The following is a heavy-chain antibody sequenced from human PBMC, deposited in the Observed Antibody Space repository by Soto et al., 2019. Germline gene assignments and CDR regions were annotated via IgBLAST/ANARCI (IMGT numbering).Heavy chain of an antibody. D-gene: IGHD3-22*01. V-gene: IGHV3-23*01. CDR1: GLTVSSYP. CDR2: INVGGITT. Sequence: GGALRVGCAASGLTVSSYPMTWVRQAPGKGLQWVSSINVGGITTYYADSVKGRFNISRDNSKNILYLQLSSLRTADTAVYYFAKDRIRGIHIDTWGQGTLVTVSS. CDR3: AKDRIRGIHIDT. J-gene: IGHJ5*02.